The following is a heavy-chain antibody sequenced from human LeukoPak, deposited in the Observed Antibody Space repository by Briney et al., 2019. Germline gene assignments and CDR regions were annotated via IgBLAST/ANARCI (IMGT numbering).Heavy chain of an antibody. CDR3: VKMYDGY. Sequence: GGSLRLSCSHSGFIFSNYDMHWVRQAPGKGLEYVSAINNNGGRTYYTDSVKGRFTLSRDNPKITLYLQMSRLRAEDTDVYYCVKMYDGYWGQGTLVTVSS. D-gene: IGHD3-3*01. CDR1: GFIFSNYD. J-gene: IGHJ4*02. V-gene: IGHV3-64D*06. CDR2: INNNGGRT.